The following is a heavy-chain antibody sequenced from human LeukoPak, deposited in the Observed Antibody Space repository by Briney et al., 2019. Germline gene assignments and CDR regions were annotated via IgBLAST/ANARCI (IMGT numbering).Heavy chain of an antibody. CDR1: GFTFSSYA. V-gene: IGHV3-23*01. CDR3: AKEGYYYDSSGYRY. Sequence: GGSLRLSYAASGFTFSSYAMSWVRQAPGKGLEWVSAISGSGGSTYYADSVKGRFTISRDNSKNTLYLQMNSLRAEDTAVYYCAKEGYYYDSSGYRYWGQGTLVTVTS. D-gene: IGHD3-22*01. CDR2: ISGSGGST. J-gene: IGHJ4*02.